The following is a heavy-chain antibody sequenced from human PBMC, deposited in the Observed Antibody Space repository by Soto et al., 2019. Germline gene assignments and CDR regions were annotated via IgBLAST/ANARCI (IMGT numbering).Heavy chain of an antibody. CDR3: AKSKSGVEPSQLQSFVAY. V-gene: IGHV3-30*18. CDR2: VSYGGGNE. D-gene: IGHD1-1*01. CDR1: GFIFSSYG. J-gene: IGHJ4*02. Sequence: QGQLVESGGGVVQPGRSLRLSCAASGFIFSSYGMHWVRQAPCKGLEWVAVVSYGGGNEAYADSVKGRFTVCRDTSNNTVFLQMDGLRAEDTAVYYCAKSKSGVEPSQLQSFVAYWGEGALVAVSS.